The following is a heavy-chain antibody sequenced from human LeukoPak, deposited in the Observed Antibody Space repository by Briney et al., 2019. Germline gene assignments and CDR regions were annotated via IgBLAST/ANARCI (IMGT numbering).Heavy chain of an antibody. J-gene: IGHJ5*02. CDR2: IYYSGST. Sequence: PSETLSLTCSVSGGSIRSSNSFWGWIRQPPGKGLEWIGSIYYSGSTYYNPSLKSRVTISVDTSKNQFSLKLSSVTAADTAVYYCARVGGWYNWFDPWGQGTLVTVSS. CDR1: GGSIRSSNSF. D-gene: IGHD6-19*01. V-gene: IGHV4-39*07. CDR3: ARVGGWYNWFDP.